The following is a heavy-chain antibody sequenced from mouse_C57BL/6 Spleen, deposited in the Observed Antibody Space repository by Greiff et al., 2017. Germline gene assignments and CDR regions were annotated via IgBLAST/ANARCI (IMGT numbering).Heavy chain of an antibody. D-gene: IGHD1-1*01. J-gene: IGHJ1*03. V-gene: IGHV5-6*01. CDR2: ISSGGSYT. Sequence: VQLQQSGGDLVKPGGSLKLSCAASGFTFSSYGMSWVRQTPDKRLEWVATISSGGSYTYYPDSVKGRFTISRDNAKNTLYLQMSSLKSEDTAMYYCARHYGSSYGYFDVWGTGTTVTVSS. CDR3: ARHYGSSYGYFDV. CDR1: GFTFSSYG.